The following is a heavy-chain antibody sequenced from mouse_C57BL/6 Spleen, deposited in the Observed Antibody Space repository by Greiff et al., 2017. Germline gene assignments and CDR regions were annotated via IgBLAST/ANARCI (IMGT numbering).Heavy chain of an antibody. CDR2: IDPSDSYT. J-gene: IGHJ1*03. CDR1: GYTFTSYW. V-gene: IGHV1-50*01. Sequence: VQLQQPGAELVKPGASVKLSCKASGYTFTSYWMQWVKQRPGQGLEWIGEIDPSDSYTNYNQKFKGKATLTVDTSSSTAYMQLSSLTSEDSAVYYCARRVYGNYGFDVWGTGTTVTVSS. D-gene: IGHD2-1*01. CDR3: ARRVYGNYGFDV.